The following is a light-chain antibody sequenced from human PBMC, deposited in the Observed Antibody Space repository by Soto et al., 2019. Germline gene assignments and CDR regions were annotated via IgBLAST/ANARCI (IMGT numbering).Light chain of an antibody. CDR3: SSYTATNTVV. J-gene: IGLJ2*01. CDR2: DVN. Sequence: QSALTQPASVSGSPGQSITISCAGSRSDVGAYNYVSWYQQHPGKAPKLIIYDVNDRPSGVSNRFYGSKSGNTASLTISGLQAEDEADYYCSSYTATNTVVFGGGTKVTVL. V-gene: IGLV2-14*03. CDR1: RSDVGAYNY.